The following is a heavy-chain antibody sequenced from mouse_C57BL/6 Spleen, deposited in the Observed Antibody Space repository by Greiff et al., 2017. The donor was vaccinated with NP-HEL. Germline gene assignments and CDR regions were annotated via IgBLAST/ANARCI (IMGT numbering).Heavy chain of an antibody. CDR2: IYPGDGDT. CDR3: ASRPEYFDY. CDR1: GYAFSSSW. Sequence: VQLQQSGPELVKPGASVKISCKASGYAFSSSWMNWVKQRPGKGLEWIGRIYPGDGDTNYNGKFKGKATLTADKSSSTAYMQLSSLTSEDSAVYFCASRPEYFDYWGQGTTLTVSS. V-gene: IGHV1-82*01. J-gene: IGHJ2*01.